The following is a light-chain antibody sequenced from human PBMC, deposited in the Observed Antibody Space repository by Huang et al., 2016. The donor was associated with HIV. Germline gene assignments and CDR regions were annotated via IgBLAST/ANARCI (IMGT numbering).Light chain of an antibody. CDR3: LQHNSHPLT. J-gene: IGKJ4*01. V-gene: IGKV1-17*03. CDR2: DAS. Sequence: DIQMTQSPSVMSASVGDRVTISCRASQGISNRLVWFQQKPGRVPKRLIHDASSLESGVPTRFLRSGSGTEFTLTINSLQPEDFATYYCLQHNSHPLTFGGGTRVEIK. CDR1: QGISNR.